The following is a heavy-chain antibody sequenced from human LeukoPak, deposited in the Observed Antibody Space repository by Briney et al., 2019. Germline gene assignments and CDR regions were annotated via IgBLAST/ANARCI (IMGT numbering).Heavy chain of an antibody. CDR3: ARDPRTGEAFDY. CDR1: GYTFTGYY. V-gene: IGHV1-2*02. CDR2: INPNSDVT. D-gene: IGHD3-10*01. Sequence: ASVKVSCKASGYTFTGYYMHWVRQAPGQGLEWMGWINPNSDVTNYAQKFQGRVTMTRDTSISTAYMELSSLRSDDTAVYYCARDPRTGEAFDYWGQGTLVTVSS. J-gene: IGHJ4*02.